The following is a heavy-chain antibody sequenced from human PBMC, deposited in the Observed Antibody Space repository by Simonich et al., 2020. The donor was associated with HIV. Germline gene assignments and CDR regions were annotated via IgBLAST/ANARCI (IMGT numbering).Heavy chain of an antibody. CDR3: ASRGYGGYGLFAY. V-gene: IGHV4-34*02. Sequence: QVELQQWGAGLLKPSETLSLNCAVYGGSFSGYYWSWIRQSPGKGLEWIGEINHSGSTNYNPSRKSRVTISVDKSKNQFSLKLSSVTAADTAVYYCASRGYGGYGLFAYWGQGTLVTVSS. J-gene: IGHJ4*02. D-gene: IGHD5-12*01. CDR1: GGSFSGYY. CDR2: INHSGST.